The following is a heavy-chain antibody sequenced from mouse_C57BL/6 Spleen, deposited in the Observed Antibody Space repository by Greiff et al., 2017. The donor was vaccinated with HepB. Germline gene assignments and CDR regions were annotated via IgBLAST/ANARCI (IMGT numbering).Heavy chain of an antibody. CDR3: ARCLGYVGFDY. Sequence: QVQLKQSGAELVKPGASVKISCKASGYAFSSYWMNWVKQRPGKGLEWIGQIYPGDGDTNYNGKFKGKATLTADKSSSTAYMQLSSLTSEDSAVYFCARCLGYVGFDYWGQGTTLTVSS. V-gene: IGHV1-80*01. CDR1: GYAFSSYW. D-gene: IGHD2-2*01. J-gene: IGHJ2*01. CDR2: IYPGDGDT.